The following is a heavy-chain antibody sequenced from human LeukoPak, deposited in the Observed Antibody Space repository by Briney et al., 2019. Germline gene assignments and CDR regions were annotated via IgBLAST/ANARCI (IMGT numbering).Heavy chain of an antibody. Sequence: SETLSLTCTVSGGSISSYYWSWIRQPPGKGLEWIGYIYYSESTNYNPSLKSRVTISVDTSKNQFSLKLSSVTAADTAVYYCARRYIVAGTTYWGQGTLVTVSS. CDR3: ARRYIVAGTTY. V-gene: IGHV4-59*08. D-gene: IGHD5-12*01. CDR2: IYYSEST. CDR1: GGSISSYY. J-gene: IGHJ4*02.